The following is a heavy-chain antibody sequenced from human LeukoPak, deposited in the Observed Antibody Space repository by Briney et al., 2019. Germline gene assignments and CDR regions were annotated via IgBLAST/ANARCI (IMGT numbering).Heavy chain of an antibody. CDR3: AKDSSGSYYGGRFDY. Sequence: GGSLRLSCAASGFTFSSYSMNWVRQAPGKGLEWVSGISWNSGSIGYADPVKGRFTISRDNAKNSLYLQMNSLRAEDMALYYCAKDSSGSYYGGRFDYWGQGTLVTVSS. D-gene: IGHD1-26*01. CDR2: ISWNSGSI. J-gene: IGHJ4*02. CDR1: GFTFSSYS. V-gene: IGHV3-9*03.